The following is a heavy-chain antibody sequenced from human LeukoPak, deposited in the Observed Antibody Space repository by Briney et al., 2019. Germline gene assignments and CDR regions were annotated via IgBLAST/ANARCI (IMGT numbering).Heavy chain of an antibody. D-gene: IGHD3-22*01. Sequence: PGRSLRLSCAASGFTFSSYGMHWVRQAPGKGLEWVAVIWYDGSNKYYADPVKGRFTISRDNSKNTLYLQMNSLRAEDTAVYYCARDLFLGYYDSSGYFDIWGQGTMVTVSS. J-gene: IGHJ3*02. CDR1: GFTFSSYG. CDR2: IWYDGSNK. CDR3: ARDLFLGYYDSSGYFDI. V-gene: IGHV3-33*01.